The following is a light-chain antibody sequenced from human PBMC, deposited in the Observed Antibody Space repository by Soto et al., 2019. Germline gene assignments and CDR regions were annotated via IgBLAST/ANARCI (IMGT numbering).Light chain of an antibody. CDR1: QNISNY. V-gene: IGKV1-39*01. J-gene: IGKJ1*01. CDR3: QQSYSTLPWT. CDR2: ASS. Sequence: DILMTQSPSSLSASVGDRVTITCRASQNISNYLSWYQQKPGKAPKLLIYASSTLQSGVPSRFSGSGSGTDFTLTISSLQPGDFATYYCQQSYSTLPWTFGQGTKLDIK.